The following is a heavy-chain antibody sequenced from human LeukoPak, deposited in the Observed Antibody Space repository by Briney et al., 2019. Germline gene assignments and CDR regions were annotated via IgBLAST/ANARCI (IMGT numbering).Heavy chain of an antibody. J-gene: IGHJ3*02. V-gene: IGHV3-9*01. D-gene: IGHD3-22*01. CDR3: AKTVADSSGHDAFDI. CDR1: GFTFDDYA. CDR2: ISWNSGST. Sequence: GRSLRLSCAASGFTFDDYAMHWVRQAPGKGLEWVSVISWNSGSTGYADSVKGRFAISRDNAKNSLYLQMNSLSAEDTALYYCAKTVADSSGHDAFDIWGQGTMVTVSS.